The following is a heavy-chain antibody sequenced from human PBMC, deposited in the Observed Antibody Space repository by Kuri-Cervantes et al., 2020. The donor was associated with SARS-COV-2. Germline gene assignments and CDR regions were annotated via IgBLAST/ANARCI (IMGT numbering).Heavy chain of an antibody. CDR1: GGSINSSSYY. V-gene: IGHV4-39*01. D-gene: IGHD3-10*01. CDR2: IYQSGST. CDR3: ARGVVRGYSFDY. J-gene: IGHJ4*02. Sequence: SETLSLTCTVSGGSINSSSYYWGWIRQPPGKGLEWIGSIYQSGSTYYNPSLKSRVTISVDTSRNQFSLKLSSVTAADTAVYYCARGVVRGYSFDYWGQGTLVTVSS.